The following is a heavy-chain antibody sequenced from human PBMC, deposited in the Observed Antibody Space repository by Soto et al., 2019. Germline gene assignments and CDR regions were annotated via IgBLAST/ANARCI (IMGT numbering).Heavy chain of an antibody. Sequence: ASVKVSCKASGYTFTSYAMHWVRQAPGQRLEWMGWINAGNGNTKYSQKFQGRVTITRDTSASTAYMELSSLRSEDTAVYYCALVAVAAKRTIYGMDVWGQGTTVTVSS. D-gene: IGHD2-15*01. CDR2: INAGNGNT. J-gene: IGHJ6*02. CDR3: ALVAVAAKRTIYGMDV. CDR1: GYTFTSYA. V-gene: IGHV1-3*01.